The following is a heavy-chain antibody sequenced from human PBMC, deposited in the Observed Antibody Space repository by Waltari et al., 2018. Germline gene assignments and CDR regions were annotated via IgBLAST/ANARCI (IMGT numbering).Heavy chain of an antibody. Sequence: QLQLQESGQGLVRPSGTLSIPCPVSGGSISTIIAYWGWIRQPPGKGLEWIGSAYHNGNTYYNPSLKSRVTILVDMSKNQFSLELSSVTAADTAVYYCARHGGQGSGSQSDYWGQGSLVTVSS. D-gene: IGHD3-10*01. V-gene: IGHV4-39*01. CDR2: AYHNGNT. CDR3: ARHGGQGSGSQSDY. CDR1: GGSISTIIAY. J-gene: IGHJ4*02.